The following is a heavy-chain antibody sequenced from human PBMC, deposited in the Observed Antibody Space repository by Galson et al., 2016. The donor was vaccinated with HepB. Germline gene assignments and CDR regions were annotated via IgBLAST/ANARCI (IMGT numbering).Heavy chain of an antibody. J-gene: IGHJ4*02. V-gene: IGHV3-21*04. CDR2: INYI. CDR1: GFPLSSYT. Sequence: SLRLSCAASGFPLSSYTMNWVRQAPGKGLAWVSSINYIYYADSVKGRFTISRDNAKNSLYLQMNSLRVEDTAVYYCARSYTSGWDYYFDYWGQGTLVTVSS. D-gene: IGHD6-19*01. CDR3: ARSYTSGWDYYFDY.